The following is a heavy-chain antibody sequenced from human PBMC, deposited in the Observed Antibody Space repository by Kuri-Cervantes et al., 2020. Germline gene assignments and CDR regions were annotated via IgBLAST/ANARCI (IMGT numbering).Heavy chain of an antibody. CDR2: NYHSGST. CDR3: ARVTVTTIASFDY. CDR1: GGSISSSNW. J-gene: IGHJ4*02. V-gene: IGHV4-4*02. Sequence: SETLSLTCAVSGGSISSSNWWSWVRQPPGKGLEWIGENYHSGSTYYNPSPKSRVTISVDTSKNQFSLKLSSVTAADTAVYYCARVTVTTIASFDYWGQGTLVTVSS. D-gene: IGHD4-17*01.